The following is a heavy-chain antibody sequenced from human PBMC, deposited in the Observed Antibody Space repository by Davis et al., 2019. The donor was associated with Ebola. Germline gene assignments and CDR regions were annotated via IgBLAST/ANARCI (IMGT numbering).Heavy chain of an antibody. Sequence: GGSLRLSCAASGFTFSSYEMNWVRQAPGKGLEWVSYISSSGSTIYYADSVKGRFTISRDNAKNTLYLQMNSLRAEDTAVYYCARGVAAMVTGWYYYGMDVWGQGTTVTVSS. CDR1: GFTFSSYE. D-gene: IGHD5-18*01. CDR3: ARGVAAMVTGWYYYGMDV. V-gene: IGHV3-48*03. J-gene: IGHJ6*02. CDR2: ISSSGSTI.